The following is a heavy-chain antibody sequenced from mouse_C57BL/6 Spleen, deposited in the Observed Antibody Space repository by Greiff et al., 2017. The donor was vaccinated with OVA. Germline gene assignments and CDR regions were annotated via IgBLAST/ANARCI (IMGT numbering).Heavy chain of an antibody. CDR1: GFTFSSYA. V-gene: IGHV5-9-1*02. D-gene: IGHD1-1*01. CDR2: ISSGGDYI. Sequence: EVKVVESGEGLVKPGGSLKLSCAASGFTFSSYAMSWVRQTPEKRLEWVAYISSGGDYIYYADTVKGRFTISRDNAGNTLYLQMSSLKSEDTAMYYCTRTLITTGYFDVWGTGTTVTVSS. CDR3: TRTLITTGYFDV. J-gene: IGHJ1*03.